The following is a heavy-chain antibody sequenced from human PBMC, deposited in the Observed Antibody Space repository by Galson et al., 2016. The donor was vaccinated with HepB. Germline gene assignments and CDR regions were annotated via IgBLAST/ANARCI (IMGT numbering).Heavy chain of an antibody. CDR2: IYPGDSNT. CDR1: GYSFTEYW. CDR3: VKPLRGSGSPGAC. Sequence: QSGAEVKKPGESLRISCKGSGYSFTEYWIGWVRQMPGRGLEWMGIIYPGDSNTRYSPSFQGQVTISTDKSIRTAYLQWNSLKASDTGMYHCVKPLRGSGSPGACWGQGTLLTVSS. J-gene: IGHJ4*02. D-gene: IGHD3-10*01. V-gene: IGHV5-51*01.